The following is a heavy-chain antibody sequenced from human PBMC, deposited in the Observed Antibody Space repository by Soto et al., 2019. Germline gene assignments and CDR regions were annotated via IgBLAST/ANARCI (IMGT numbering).Heavy chain of an antibody. CDR2: IYYSGST. Sequence: KTSETLSLTCSVSGGSTSSADYYWALTRQPPGKGLEWIGTIYYSGSTYSNPSLKSRVAMSIDTSNNQFTLEMRSVTAADTAVYYCASILYYDISGAMDVWGQGATVTVSS. V-gene: IGHV4-39*01. J-gene: IGHJ6*02. D-gene: IGHD3-22*01. CDR3: ASILYYDISGAMDV. CDR1: GGSTSSADYY.